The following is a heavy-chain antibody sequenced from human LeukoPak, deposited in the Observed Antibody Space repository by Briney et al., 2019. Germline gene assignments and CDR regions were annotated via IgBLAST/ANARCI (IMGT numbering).Heavy chain of an antibody. D-gene: IGHD6-13*01. CDR1: GYTFTGYY. J-gene: IGHJ4*02. CDR2: INAGNGNT. CDR3: ARDPIGSRWPYYFDY. V-gene: IGHV1-3*01. Sequence: ASVKVSCKVSGYTFTGYYLHWVRQAPGQGLEWMGWINAGNGNTKYSQKFQARVTITRDTSASTAYMELSSLRSEDAAVYYCARDPIGSRWPYYFDYWGQGTLVTVSS.